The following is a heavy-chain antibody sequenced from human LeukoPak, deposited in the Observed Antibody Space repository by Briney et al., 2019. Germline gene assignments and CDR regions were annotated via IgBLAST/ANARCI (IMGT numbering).Heavy chain of an antibody. J-gene: IGHJ4*02. Sequence: PGGSLRLSCAASGFSFSHHPMHWVRQAPGKGLEYVSAISTDGGTTYYANSVKGRFIISRDNSKNMVYLQMRSLRVEDMAVYYCARSKYYDFWSGYQDFWGQGTLVSVSS. V-gene: IGHV3-64*01. CDR3: ARSKYYDFWSGYQDF. CDR1: GFSFSHHP. CDR2: ISTDGGTT. D-gene: IGHD3-3*01.